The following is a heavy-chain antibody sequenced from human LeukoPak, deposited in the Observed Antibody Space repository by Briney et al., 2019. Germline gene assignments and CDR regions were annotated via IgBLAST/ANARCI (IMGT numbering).Heavy chain of an antibody. Sequence: GGSLRLSCAASGFTFSSYWMHWVRQAPGKGLVWVSRINTDGSSTSYADSVKGRFTISRDNAKNTLYLQMNSLRAEDTAVYYCAKDTSYDFWSEKGDYWGQGTLVTVSS. D-gene: IGHD3-3*01. J-gene: IGHJ4*02. CDR3: AKDTSYDFWSEKGDY. CDR1: GFTFSSYW. CDR2: INTDGSST. V-gene: IGHV3-74*01.